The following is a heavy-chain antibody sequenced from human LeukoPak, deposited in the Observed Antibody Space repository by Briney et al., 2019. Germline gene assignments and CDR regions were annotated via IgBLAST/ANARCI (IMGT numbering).Heavy chain of an antibody. Sequence: DSVKGRFTISRDNAKNSLYLQMNSLRDEDTAVYYCARDLGYSYGHHYYYYGMDVWGQGTTVTVSS. D-gene: IGHD5-18*01. V-gene: IGHV3-48*02. J-gene: IGHJ6*02. CDR3: ARDLGYSYGHHYYYYGMDV.